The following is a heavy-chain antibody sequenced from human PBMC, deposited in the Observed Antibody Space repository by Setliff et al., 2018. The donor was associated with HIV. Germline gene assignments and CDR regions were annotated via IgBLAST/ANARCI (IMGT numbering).Heavy chain of an antibody. V-gene: IGHV4-30-4*01. CDR3: ASRPWGAAAGSRYGMDV. CDR1: GASFVVDNH. J-gene: IGHJ6*02. Sequence: PSETLSLTCAVSGASFVVDNHWSWIRQTPERGLEWIAYFMYTDIHYVNYLNYRNPSLASRLSISVDKSKNQFSLTLSSVTAADTAVYYCASRPWGAAAGSRYGMDVWGLGTTVTVSS. CDR2: FMYTDIHYVNYLN. D-gene: IGHD6-13*01.